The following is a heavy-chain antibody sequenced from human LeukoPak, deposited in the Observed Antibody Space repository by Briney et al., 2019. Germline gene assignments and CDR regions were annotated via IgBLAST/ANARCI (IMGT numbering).Heavy chain of an antibody. CDR1: GYSFTSYW. CDR3: ARHPSLFYCSSTSCYLNWFDP. J-gene: IGHJ5*02. D-gene: IGHD2-2*01. Sequence: PGESLKISSKGSGYSFTSYWNGCVRQTPGKRQEWMGIIYPGDSDTRYSPSFQGQVTISADKSISTAYLQWSSLKASDTAMYYCARHPSLFYCSSTSCYLNWFDPWGQGTLVTVSS. V-gene: IGHV5-51*01. CDR2: IYPGDSDT.